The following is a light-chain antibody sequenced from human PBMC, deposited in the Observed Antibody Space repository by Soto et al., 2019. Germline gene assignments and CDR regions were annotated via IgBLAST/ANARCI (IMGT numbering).Light chain of an antibody. CDR3: AAWDGSLNNVL. CDR2: GNN. CDR1: GASIGTNT. Sequence: QSVLTQPPSASGTPGQRVPISYSGSGASIGTNTVNWYRQLPGTAPKLLIYGNNQRPSGVPDRFSGSKSGTSASLGISGLQPQDEADYYCAAWDGSLNNVLFGGGTKLTVL. V-gene: IGLV1-44*01. J-gene: IGLJ2*01.